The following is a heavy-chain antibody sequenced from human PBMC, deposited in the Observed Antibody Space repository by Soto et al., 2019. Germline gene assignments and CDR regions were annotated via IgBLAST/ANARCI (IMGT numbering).Heavy chain of an antibody. V-gene: IGHV1-18*01. Sequence: GASVKVSCKASGYTFTSYGISWVRQAPGQGLEWMGWISAYNGNTNYAQKLQGRVTMTTDTSTSTAYMELRSLRSDDTAVYYCARGQWCGSTSCYAYWGYYYGMDVWGQGTTVTVS. CDR2: ISAYNGNT. CDR1: GYTFTSYG. CDR3: ARGQWCGSTSCYAYWGYYYGMDV. J-gene: IGHJ6*02. D-gene: IGHD2-2*01.